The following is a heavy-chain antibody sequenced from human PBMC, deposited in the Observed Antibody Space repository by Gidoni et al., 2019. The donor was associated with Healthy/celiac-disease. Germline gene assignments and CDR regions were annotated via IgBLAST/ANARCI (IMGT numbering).Heavy chain of an antibody. Sequence: QVQLVESGGGVVQPGRSLRLSCASSGFTFSSYGMHWVRQAPGKGLEWVAVRSYDGSNKYYADSVKGRFTISRDNSKNTLYLQMNSLRAEDTAVYYCAKDKASWSYYYYGMDVWGQGTTVTVSS. V-gene: IGHV3-30*18. CDR2: RSYDGSNK. CDR3: AKDKASWSYYYYGMDV. J-gene: IGHJ6*02. D-gene: IGHD1-1*01. CDR1: GFTFSSYG.